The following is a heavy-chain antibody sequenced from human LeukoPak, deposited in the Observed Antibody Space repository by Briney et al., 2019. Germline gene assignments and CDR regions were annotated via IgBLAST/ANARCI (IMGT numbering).Heavy chain of an antibody. D-gene: IGHD3-10*01. CDR3: ARGGIRFIDY. V-gene: IGHV3-74*01. Sequence: GGSLILSCAASGFTFSSYWMYWVRQAPGKGLVWVSRINSDGSSTNYADSVKGRFTISRDDAKNTLYLQMSSLRAEDTAVYYCARGGIRFIDYWGQGTLVTVSS. CDR2: INSDGSST. CDR1: GFTFSSYW. J-gene: IGHJ4*02.